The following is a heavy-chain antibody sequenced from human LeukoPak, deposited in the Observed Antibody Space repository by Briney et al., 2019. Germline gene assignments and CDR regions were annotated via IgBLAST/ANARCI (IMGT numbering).Heavy chain of an antibody. V-gene: IGHV3-64*01. CDR3: ASTQRGDYFDY. J-gene: IGHJ4*02. D-gene: IGHD2-15*01. CDR2: ISSNGGST. CDR1: GFTFSSYA. Sequence: GGSLRLSCAASGFTFSSYAMHWVRQAPGKGLEYVSAISSNGGSTYYANSVKGRFTISRDNSKNTLCLQMNSLRAEDTAVYYCASTQRGDYFDYWGQGTLVTVSS.